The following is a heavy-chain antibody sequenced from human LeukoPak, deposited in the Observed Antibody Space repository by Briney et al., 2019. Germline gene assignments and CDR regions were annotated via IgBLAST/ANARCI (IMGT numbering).Heavy chain of an antibody. CDR3: VRDRIRYYDDSSGYSKADY. CDR1: VFTFCDYY. J-gene: IGHJ4*02. D-gene: IGHD3-22*01. CDR2: ISSRCSTI. Sequence: YPGGPLRLFCTPCVFTFCDYYMSWMRGAPGKGLEWVSYISSRCSTIYYADSVKGRFTISRDNAKNSLYLQMNSLRAEDTAVYYCVRDRIRYYDDSSGYSKADYWGQGTLVTVSS. V-gene: IGHV3-11*01.